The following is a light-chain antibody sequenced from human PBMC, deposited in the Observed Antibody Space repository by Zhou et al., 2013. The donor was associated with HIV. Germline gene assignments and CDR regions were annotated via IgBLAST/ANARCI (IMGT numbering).Light chain of an antibody. CDR2: AAS. CDR1: QGISSY. V-gene: IGKV1-39*01. CDR3: QQTFSTPHT. J-gene: IGKJ2*01. Sequence: DIQMTQSPSSLSASVGDRVTITCRASQGISSYLAWYQQKPGKAPKLLIYAASTLQSGVPSRFSGSGSGTVFILTISSLQPEDFATYYCQQTFSTPHTFGPGDQAGYQT.